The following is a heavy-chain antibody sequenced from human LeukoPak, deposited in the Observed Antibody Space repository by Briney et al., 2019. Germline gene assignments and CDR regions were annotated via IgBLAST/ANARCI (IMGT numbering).Heavy chain of an antibody. CDR1: GDSVSSNSAA. V-gene: IGHV6-1*01. D-gene: IGHD6-13*01. CDR3: AREEGAAARLYYYYGMDV. J-gene: IGHJ6*02. CDR2: TYYRSKWYN. Sequence: SQTLSLTCAISGDSVSSNSAAWNWIRQSPSRGLERLGRTYYRSKWYNDYAVSVKSRITINPDTSKNQFSLQLNSVTPEDTAVYYCAREEGAAARLYYYYGMDVWGQGTTVTVSS.